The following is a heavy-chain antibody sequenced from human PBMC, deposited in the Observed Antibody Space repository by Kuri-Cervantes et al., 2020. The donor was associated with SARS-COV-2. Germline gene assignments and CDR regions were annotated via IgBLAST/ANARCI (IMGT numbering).Heavy chain of an antibody. D-gene: IGHD1-26*01. J-gene: IGHJ3*02. CDR2: IVVGSGNT. V-gene: IGHV1-58*02. CDR3: AAPHHLGIVEAMGAFDI. Sequence: SVKVSCKASGYTFTSYYMHWVRQAPGQGLEWIGWIVVGSGNTNYAQKFQERVTITSDMSTSTAYMELSSLRSEDTAVYYCAAPHHLGIVEAMGAFDIWGQGTMVTVSS. CDR1: GYTFTSYY.